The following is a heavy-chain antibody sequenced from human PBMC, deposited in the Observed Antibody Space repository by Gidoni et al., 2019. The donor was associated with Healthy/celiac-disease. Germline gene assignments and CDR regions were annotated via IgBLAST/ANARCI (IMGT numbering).Heavy chain of an antibody. V-gene: IGHV4-61*02. Sequence: QVQLQESGPGLVKPSQTLSLTCTVSGGSISSGSYYWRWIRQPAGKGLEWIGRIYTSGSTNYNPSLKSRVTISVDTSKNQFSLKLSSVTAADTAVYYCARSLPYYYDSSGCEFDYWGQGTLVTVSS. CDR2: IYTSGST. J-gene: IGHJ4*02. CDR3: ARSLPYYYDSSGCEFDY. D-gene: IGHD3-22*01. CDR1: GGSISSGSYY.